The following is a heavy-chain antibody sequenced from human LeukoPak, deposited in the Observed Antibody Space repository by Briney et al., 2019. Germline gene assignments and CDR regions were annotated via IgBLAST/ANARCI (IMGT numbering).Heavy chain of an antibody. CDR3: ARGVGYDSSGYYQPPHDY. CDR1: GFTFSSYW. D-gene: IGHD3-22*01. Sequence: PGGSLRLSCAASGFTFSSYWMHWVRQAPGKGLVWVSRINSDGSSTSYADSVKGRFTISRDNAKNTLYLQMNSLRAEDTAVYYCARGVGYDSSGYYQPPHDYWGQGTLVTVSS. V-gene: IGHV3-74*01. J-gene: IGHJ4*02. CDR2: INSDGSST.